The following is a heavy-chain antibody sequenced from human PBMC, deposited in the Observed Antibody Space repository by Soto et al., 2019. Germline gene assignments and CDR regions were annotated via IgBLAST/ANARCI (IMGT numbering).Heavy chain of an antibody. V-gene: IGHV4-31*03. CDR3: ATDGNEVWSGPRWFDP. CDR1: GGSIRSGGYY. CDR2: IYYSRST. Sequence: SETLSLRYIVSGGSIRSGGYYCSMIRQHPSKGLEWIVYIYYSRSTYYNPSLKRRGTISVDTSKNQFSRKLGSVTAADTAVYYCATDGNEVWSGPRWFDPWGQGTLLTVSS. D-gene: IGHD3-3*01. J-gene: IGHJ5*02.